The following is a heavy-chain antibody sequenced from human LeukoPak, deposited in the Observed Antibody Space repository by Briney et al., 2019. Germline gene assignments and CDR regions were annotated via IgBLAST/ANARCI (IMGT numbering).Heavy chain of an antibody. D-gene: IGHD2-15*01. J-gene: IGHJ5*02. CDR1: GFTFSSYW. CDR3: ARWARYCSSGSCYSWFDP. CDR2: MKLEGSEE. V-gene: IGHV3-7*01. Sequence: PGGSLRLSCAASGFTFSSYWMSWVRQAPGKGVEWVANMKLEGSEEYYVDSVKGRFTISSDNAKNSLYLQMNSLRVDDTAVYYCARWARYCSSGSCYSWFDPWGQGTLVTVSS.